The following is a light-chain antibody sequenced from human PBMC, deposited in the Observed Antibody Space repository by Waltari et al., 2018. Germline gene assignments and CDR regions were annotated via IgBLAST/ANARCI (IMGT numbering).Light chain of an antibody. CDR2: GAS. V-gene: IGKV3-15*01. Sequence: EIVMTQSPATLSLSPGERATLSCRASQSVSTNLAWYQQKPGQALRLLIYGASTRATGIPARFSGSGSGTEFTLTISSLQSEDFAVYYCQQYNDWSFGQGTKLEIK. CDR1: QSVSTN. CDR3: QQYNDWS. J-gene: IGKJ2*01.